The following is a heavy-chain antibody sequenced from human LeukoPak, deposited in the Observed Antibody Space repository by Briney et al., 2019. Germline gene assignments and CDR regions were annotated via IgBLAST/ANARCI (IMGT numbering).Heavy chain of an antibody. Sequence: SETLSLTCTVSGGSISSGSYYWSWIRQPAGKGLEWIGRIYTSGSTNYNPSLKSRVTISVDTSKNQFSLKLSSVTAADTAVYYCARELVVRWATADWFDPWGQGTLVTVSS. V-gene: IGHV4-61*02. CDR3: ARELVVRWATADWFDP. CDR2: IYTSGST. D-gene: IGHD3-10*01. CDR1: GGSISSGSYY. J-gene: IGHJ5*02.